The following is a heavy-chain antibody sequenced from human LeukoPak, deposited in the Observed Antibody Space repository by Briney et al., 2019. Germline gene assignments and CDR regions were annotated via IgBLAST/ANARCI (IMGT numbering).Heavy chain of an antibody. Sequence: GGSLRLSCAASGFTFDDYAMHWVRQAPGEGLEWVSPISGDGGSTYYADSVKGRFTISRDNSKNSLYLQMNSLRTEDTALYYCAKDLFLQQWLVIGNWGQGTLVTVSS. D-gene: IGHD6-19*01. CDR3: AKDLFLQQWLVIGN. J-gene: IGHJ4*02. V-gene: IGHV3-43*02. CDR1: GFTFDDYA. CDR2: ISGDGGST.